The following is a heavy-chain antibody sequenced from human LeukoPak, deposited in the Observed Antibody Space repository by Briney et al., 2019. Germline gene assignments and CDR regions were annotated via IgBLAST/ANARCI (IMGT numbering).Heavy chain of an antibody. CDR3: ARVSLTGTGEFNYYYGMDV. D-gene: IGHD1-20*01. CDR2: ISAYNGNT. CDR1: GYTFTSYG. J-gene: IGHJ6*02. V-gene: IGHV1-18*01. Sequence: ASVKVCCKASGYTFTSYGISWVRQAPGQGLERMGWISAYNGNTNYAQKLQGRVTMTTDTSTSTAYMELRSLRSDDTAVYYCARVSLTGTGEFNYYYGMDVWGQGTTVTVSS.